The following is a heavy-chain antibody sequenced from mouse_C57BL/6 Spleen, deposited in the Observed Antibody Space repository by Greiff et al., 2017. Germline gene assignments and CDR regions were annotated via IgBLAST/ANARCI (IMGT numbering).Heavy chain of an antibody. V-gene: IGHV5-12*01. CDR1: GFTFSDYY. J-gene: IGHJ4*01. CDR2: ISNGGGST. CDR3: ARVGNYDDYAMDY. Sequence: EVQRVESGGGLVQPGGSLKLSCAASGFTFSDYYMYWVRQTPEKRLEWVAYISNGGGSTYYPDTVKGRFTISRDNAKNTLYLQMSRLKSEDTAMYYCARVGNYDDYAMDYWGQGTSVTVSS. D-gene: IGHD2-4*01.